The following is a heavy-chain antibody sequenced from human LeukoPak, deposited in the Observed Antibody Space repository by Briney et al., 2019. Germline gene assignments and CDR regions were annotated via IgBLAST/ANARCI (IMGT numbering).Heavy chain of an antibody. Sequence: GGSLRLSYAASGFTFSSYAMSWVRQAPGKGLEWVSAISGSGGSTYYADSVKGRFTISRDNSKNTLYLQMNSLRAEHTAVYYCARAIGGYYYYYYMDVWGKGTTVTVSS. J-gene: IGHJ6*03. D-gene: IGHD3-16*01. V-gene: IGHV3-23*01. CDR3: ARAIGGYYYYYYMDV. CDR1: GFTFSSYA. CDR2: ISGSGGST.